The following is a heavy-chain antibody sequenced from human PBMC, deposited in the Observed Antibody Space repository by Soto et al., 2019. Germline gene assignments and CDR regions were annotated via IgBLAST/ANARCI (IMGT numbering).Heavy chain of an antibody. J-gene: IGHJ1*01. CDR1: GYTFTSYA. V-gene: IGHV1-3*01. D-gene: IGHD3-3*01. Sequence: QVQLVQSGAEVKKPGASVKVSCKASGYTFTSYAMHWVRQAPGQRLEWMGWINAGNGNTKYSQKLQGRVTITRDTSASTAYMELSSLRSEDTAVYYCASCTIFGVVIPQYFQHWGQGTLVTVSS. CDR3: ASCTIFGVVIPQYFQH. CDR2: INAGNGNT.